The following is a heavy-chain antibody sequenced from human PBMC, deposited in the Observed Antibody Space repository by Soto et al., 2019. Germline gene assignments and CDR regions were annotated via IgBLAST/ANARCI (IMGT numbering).Heavy chain of an antibody. CDR2: IKQDGSEK. Sequence: GGSLILSCAASGFTFSSYWMSWVRQAPGKGLEWVANIKQDGSEKYYVDSVKGRFTISRDNAKNSLYLQMNSLRAEDTAVYYCARDHWGYCSGGSCYQAPYNWFDPWGQGTLVTVSS. J-gene: IGHJ5*02. CDR3: ARDHWGYCSGGSCYQAPYNWFDP. D-gene: IGHD2-15*01. V-gene: IGHV3-7*01. CDR1: GFTFSSYW.